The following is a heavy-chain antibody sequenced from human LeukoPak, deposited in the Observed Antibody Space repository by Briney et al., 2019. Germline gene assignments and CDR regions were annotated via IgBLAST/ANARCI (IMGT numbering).Heavy chain of an antibody. Sequence: GGSLRLSCAASGFTFSSYGMHWVRQAPGKWLEWVAVISYDGSNKYYADSVKGRFTISRDNSKNTLYLQMNSLRAEDTAVYYCAKSPGPGTFFDYWGQGTLVTVSS. J-gene: IGHJ4*02. D-gene: IGHD1-1*01. CDR1: GFTFSSYG. V-gene: IGHV3-30*18. CDR3: AKSPGPGTFFDY. CDR2: ISYDGSNK.